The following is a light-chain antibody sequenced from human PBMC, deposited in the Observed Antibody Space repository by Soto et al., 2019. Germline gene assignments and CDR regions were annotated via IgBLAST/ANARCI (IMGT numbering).Light chain of an antibody. J-gene: IGKJ1*01. Sequence: DIQMTQSPSSLSASVGDRVTITCRASESISIYLNWYQQKPGKAPNLLIYTASSLQSGVPSRFSGSGSGTDFTLTINSLQPEDFATYYCQQSYSNTRRTFGQGTEVEIK. CDR2: TAS. V-gene: IGKV1-39*01. CDR1: ESISIY. CDR3: QQSYSNTRRT.